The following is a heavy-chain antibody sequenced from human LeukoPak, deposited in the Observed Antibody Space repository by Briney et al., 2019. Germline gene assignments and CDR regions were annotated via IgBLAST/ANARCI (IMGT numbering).Heavy chain of an antibody. Sequence: GGSPRLSCAASGFTFSSYAMSWVRQATGKGLEWVSAIGDSGGGTNYADSVKGRFTISRDNSKNTLYLQMNSLRGEDTAVYYCAKRSCSGGSCNLDYWGQGTLVTVSS. CDR2: IGDSGGGT. CDR3: AKRSCSGGSCNLDY. J-gene: IGHJ4*02. V-gene: IGHV3-23*01. CDR1: GFTFSSYA. D-gene: IGHD2-15*01.